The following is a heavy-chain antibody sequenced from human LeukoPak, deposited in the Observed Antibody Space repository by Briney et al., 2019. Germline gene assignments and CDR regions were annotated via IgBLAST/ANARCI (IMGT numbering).Heavy chain of an antibody. Sequence: GGSLRLSCAASGFTFSDYGMNWVRQAPGKGLEWVAYISSSSGTIYYADSVRGRFTVSRDNAKNSLYLKLTSLRAADTAVYFCAGSLCYDTGCPFDNWGQGTLVTVSS. CDR1: GFTFSDYG. CDR3: AGSLCYDTGCPFDN. D-gene: IGHD3-3*01. CDR2: ISSSSGTI. J-gene: IGHJ4*02. V-gene: IGHV3-48*04.